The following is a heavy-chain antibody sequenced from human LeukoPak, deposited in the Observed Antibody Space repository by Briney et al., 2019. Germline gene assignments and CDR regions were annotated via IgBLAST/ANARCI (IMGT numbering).Heavy chain of an antibody. CDR2: IRSKANSYAT. V-gene: IGHV3-73*01. Sequence: PGGSLRLSCAASGFTFSGSAMHWVRQASGKGLEWVGRIRSKANSYATAYAASVKGRFTISRDDSKNTAYLQMNSLRAEDTAVYYCAKASAMIVVVSKHFDYWGQGTLVTVSS. J-gene: IGHJ4*02. CDR1: GFTFSGSA. D-gene: IGHD3-22*01. CDR3: AKASAMIVVVSKHFDY.